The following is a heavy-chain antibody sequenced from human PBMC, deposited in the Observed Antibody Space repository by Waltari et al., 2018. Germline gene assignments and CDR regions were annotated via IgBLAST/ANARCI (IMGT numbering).Heavy chain of an antibody. CDR1: GGSFSGSY. V-gene: IGHV4-34*01. D-gene: IGHD3-10*01. CDR2: INHSGST. Sequence: QVQLQQWGAGLLKPSETLSLTCAVYGGSFSGSYWSWIRQPPGQGLPLIGEINHSGSTNYNPSLKSRVTISVDTSKNQFSLKLSSVTAADTAVYYCARGATKVLLWFGELNDGYYYGMDVWGQGTTVTVSS. J-gene: IGHJ6*02. CDR3: ARGATKVLLWFGELNDGYYYGMDV.